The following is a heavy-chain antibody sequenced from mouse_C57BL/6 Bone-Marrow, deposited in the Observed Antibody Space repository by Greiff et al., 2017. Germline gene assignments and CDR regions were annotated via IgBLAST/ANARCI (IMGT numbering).Heavy chain of an antibody. CDR3: ARSKDSYYFDY. CDR1: GYAFSSSW. CDR2: IYPGDGDT. Sequence: VHLVESGPELVKPGASVKISCKASGYAFSSSWMNWVKQRPGKGLEWIGRIYPGDGDTNYNGKFKGKATLTADKSSSTAYMQLSSLTSEDSAVYFCARSKDSYYFDYWGQGTTLTVSS. J-gene: IGHJ2*01. V-gene: IGHV1-82*01.